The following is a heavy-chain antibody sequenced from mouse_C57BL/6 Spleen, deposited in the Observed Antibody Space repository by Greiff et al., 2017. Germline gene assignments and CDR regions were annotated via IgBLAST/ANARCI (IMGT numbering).Heavy chain of an antibody. CDR1: GYTFTDYY. Sequence: VQLKQSGPELVKPGASVKISCKASGYTFTDYYMNWVKQSHGKSLEWIGDINPNNGGTSYNQKFKGKATLNVDKSSSTAYMELRSLTSEDSAVYYSARPSYYGSSYFYAMDYWGQGTSVTVSS. V-gene: IGHV1-26*01. D-gene: IGHD1-1*01. CDR3: ARPSYYGSSYFYAMDY. J-gene: IGHJ4*01. CDR2: INPNNGGT.